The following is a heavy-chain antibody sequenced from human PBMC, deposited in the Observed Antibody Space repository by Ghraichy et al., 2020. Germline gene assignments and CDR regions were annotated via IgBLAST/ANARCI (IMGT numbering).Heavy chain of an antibody. CDR3: AKERDSSGYYSFRGDYYGMDV. D-gene: IGHD3-22*01. V-gene: IGHV3-30*18. Sequence: GESLNISCAASGFTFSRYDMHWVRQAPGKGLEWVAVTSYDGSNKYYADSVKGRFTISRDNSKNTLSLQMNSLRAEDTAVYYCAKERDSSGYYSFRGDYYGMDVWGQGTTVTVSS. CDR2: TSYDGSNK. J-gene: IGHJ6*02. CDR1: GFTFSRYD.